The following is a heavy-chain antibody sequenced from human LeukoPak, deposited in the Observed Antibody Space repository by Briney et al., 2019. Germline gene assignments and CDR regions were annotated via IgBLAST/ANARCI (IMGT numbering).Heavy chain of an antibody. CDR3: AKDRYYYDSSGYVDY. D-gene: IGHD3-22*01. V-gene: IGHV3-30*18. Sequence: PGRSLRLSCAASGFTFSSYGMHWVRQAPGKGLEWVAVISYDGSNKYYADSVKGRFTISRDNSKNTLYLQKNSLRAEDTAVYYCAKDRYYYDSSGYVDYWGQGTLVTVSS. J-gene: IGHJ4*02. CDR1: GFTFSSYG. CDR2: ISYDGSNK.